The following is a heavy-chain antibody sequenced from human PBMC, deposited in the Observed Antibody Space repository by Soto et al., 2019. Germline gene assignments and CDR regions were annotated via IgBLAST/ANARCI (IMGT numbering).Heavy chain of an antibody. Sequence: QVQLVESGGGVVQPGRSLRLSCAASGFTFSSYGMHWVRQAPGKGLEWVAVIWYDGSNKYYADSVKGRFTIARDNSKNTLYLQMNSLRAEDTAVYYCARDSAGPDYWGQGTLVTVSS. V-gene: IGHV3-33*01. CDR2: IWYDGSNK. D-gene: IGHD6-13*01. CDR1: GFTFSSYG. CDR3: ARDSAGPDY. J-gene: IGHJ4*02.